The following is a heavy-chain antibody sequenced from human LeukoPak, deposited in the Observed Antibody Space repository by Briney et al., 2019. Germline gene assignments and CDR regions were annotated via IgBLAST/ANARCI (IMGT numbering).Heavy chain of an antibody. V-gene: IGHV3-66*01. D-gene: IGHD6-13*01. CDR2: IYSGGST. Sequence: PGGSLRLSCAASGFTVSSNYMSWVRQAPGKGLEWVSVIYSGGSTYYADSVKGRFTISRDNSKNTLYLQMNSLRAEDTAVYYCARAPPRIAAAANYGMDVWGQGTTVTVSS. CDR3: ARAPPRIAAAANYGMDV. J-gene: IGHJ6*02. CDR1: GFTVSSNY.